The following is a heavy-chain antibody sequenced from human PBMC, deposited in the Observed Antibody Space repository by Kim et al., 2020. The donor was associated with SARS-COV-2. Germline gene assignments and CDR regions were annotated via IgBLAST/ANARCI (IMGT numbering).Heavy chain of an antibody. CDR2: GST. Sequence: GSTSYAQKFQGRVTMTRDTSTSTVYMELSSLRYEDTAVYYCAREMGYRTTWGQGTLVTVSS. D-gene: IGHD6-13*01. CDR3: AREMGYRTT. V-gene: IGHV1-46*01. J-gene: IGHJ5*02.